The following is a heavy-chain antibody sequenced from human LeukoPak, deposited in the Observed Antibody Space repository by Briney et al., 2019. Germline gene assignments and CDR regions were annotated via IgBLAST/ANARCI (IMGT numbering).Heavy chain of an antibody. J-gene: IGHJ1*01. CDR1: GLTFSSYA. Sequence: PGGSLRLSCAASGLTFSSYAMSWVRQAPGKGLEWVSAISGSGGSTYYADSVKGRFTISRDNSKNTLYLQMNSLRAEDTAVYYCANHYYDSSGYYEYFQHWGQGTLVTVSS. CDR3: ANHYYDSSGYYEYFQH. D-gene: IGHD3-22*01. V-gene: IGHV3-23*01. CDR2: ISGSGGST.